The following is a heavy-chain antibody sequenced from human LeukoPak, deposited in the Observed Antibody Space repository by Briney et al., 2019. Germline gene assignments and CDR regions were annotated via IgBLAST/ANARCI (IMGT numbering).Heavy chain of an antibody. CDR3: AKVGVYSSSWTFDY. V-gene: IGHV3-23*01. CDR1: GFTFSSYA. D-gene: IGHD6-13*01. Sequence: GGSLRLSCAASGFTFSSYAMSWVRQAPGKGVEWVSAISGSGGNTYYADSVKGRFTISRDNSKNTLYLQMNSLRAEDTAVYYCAKVGVYSSSWTFDYWGQGTLVTVSS. CDR2: ISGSGGNT. J-gene: IGHJ4*02.